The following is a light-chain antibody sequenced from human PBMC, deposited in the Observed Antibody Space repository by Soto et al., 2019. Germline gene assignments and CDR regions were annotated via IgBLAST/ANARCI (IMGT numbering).Light chain of an antibody. CDR2: KAS. CDR3: QQYNSYFLT. Sequence: DIQMTQSPSTLSASVGDRVTITCRASQSISSWLAWYQQKPGKAPKLLIYKASSLESGVPSRFSGSGSGTEFTLTIRSMQTDDFANYYCQQYNSYFLTFGGGTKVDIK. CDR1: QSISSW. V-gene: IGKV1-5*03. J-gene: IGKJ4*01.